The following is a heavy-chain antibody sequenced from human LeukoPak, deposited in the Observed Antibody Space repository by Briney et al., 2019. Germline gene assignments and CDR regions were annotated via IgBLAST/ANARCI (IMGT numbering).Heavy chain of an antibody. CDR3: ARGLHYYDSSGYYDAFDI. Sequence: PVKVSCKASGGTFSSYAISWVRQAPGQGLEWMGGIIPIFGTANYAQKFQGRVTITTDESTSTAYMELSSLRSEDTAVYYCARGLHYYDSSGYYDAFDIWGQGTMVTVSS. J-gene: IGHJ3*02. D-gene: IGHD3-22*01. CDR1: GGTFSSYA. V-gene: IGHV1-69*05. CDR2: IIPIFGTA.